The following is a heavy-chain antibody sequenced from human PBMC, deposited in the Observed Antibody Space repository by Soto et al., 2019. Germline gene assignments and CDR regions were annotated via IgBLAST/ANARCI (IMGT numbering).Heavy chain of an antibody. D-gene: IGHD3-22*01. J-gene: IGHJ5*02. V-gene: IGHV4-59*01. CDR2: IYYSGTT. CDR1: GGSISQYY. Sequence: SETLSLTCTVSGGSISQYYGSWIRQPPGKGLEWIGYIYYSGTTNYNPSLRGRVTISVDTSKNQLSLKLNSVTAADTAFYYCARESYPDSRNFHPWGQGPLVTVS. CDR3: ARESYPDSRNFHP.